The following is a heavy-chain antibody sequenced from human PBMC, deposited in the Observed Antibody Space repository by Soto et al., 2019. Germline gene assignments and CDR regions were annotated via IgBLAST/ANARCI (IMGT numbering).Heavy chain of an antibody. CDR1: GFTFSSYS. CDR3: ARDQSSEYSSSWDYYYYMDV. Sequence: GGSLRLSCAASGFTFSSYSMNWVRQAPGKGLEWVSSISSSSSYIYYADSVKGRLTISRDNAKNSLYLQMNSLRAEDTAVYYCARDQSSEYSSSWDYYYYMDVWGKGTTVTVSS. J-gene: IGHJ6*03. V-gene: IGHV3-21*01. CDR2: ISSSSSYI. D-gene: IGHD6-6*01.